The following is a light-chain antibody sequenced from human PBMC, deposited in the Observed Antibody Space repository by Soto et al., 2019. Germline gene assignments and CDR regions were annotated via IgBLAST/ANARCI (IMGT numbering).Light chain of an antibody. CDR2: GAS. CDR1: QSVSSSY. V-gene: IGKV3-20*01. Sequence: EIVLTQSPGTLSLSPGERATLSCRASQSVSSSYLAWYQQKPGQAPRLLIYGASSRATGIPDRFSGSGSGTDFTLTISRLEPEDFAVYYCQQYSSPLTFGPGTEVDIK. CDR3: QQYSSPLT. J-gene: IGKJ3*01.